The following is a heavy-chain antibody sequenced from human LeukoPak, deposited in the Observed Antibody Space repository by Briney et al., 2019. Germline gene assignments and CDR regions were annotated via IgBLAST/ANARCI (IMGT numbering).Heavy chain of an antibody. J-gene: IGHJ4*02. D-gene: IGHD3-3*01. CDR2: IIPIFGTA. Sequence: SVKVSCKASGGTFSSYAISWVRQAPGQGLEWMGGIIPIFGTANYAQKFQGRVTITADESTSTAYMELSSLRSEDTAVYYCASPASDDFWSGYYRGYFDYWGQGTLVTVSS. CDR3: ASPASDDFWSGYYRGYFDY. V-gene: IGHV1-69*13. CDR1: GGTFSSYA.